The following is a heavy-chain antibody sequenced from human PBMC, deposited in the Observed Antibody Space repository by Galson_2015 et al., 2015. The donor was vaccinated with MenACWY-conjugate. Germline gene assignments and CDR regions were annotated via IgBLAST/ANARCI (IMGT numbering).Heavy chain of an antibody. CDR2: ISYDGSNK. CDR1: GFTFSSYA. V-gene: IGHV3-30-3*01. CDR3: ARAPELYDFWSGDYYYYYYGMDV. Sequence: SLRLSCAASGFTFSSYAMHWVRQAPGKGLEWVAVISYDGSNKYYADSVEGRFTISRDNSKNTLYLQMNSLRAEDTAVYYCARAPELYDFWSGDYYYYYYGMDVWGQGTTVTVSS. J-gene: IGHJ6*02. D-gene: IGHD3-3*01.